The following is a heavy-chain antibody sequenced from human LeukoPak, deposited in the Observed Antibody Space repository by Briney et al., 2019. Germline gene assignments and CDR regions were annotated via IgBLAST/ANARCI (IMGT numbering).Heavy chain of an antibody. CDR2: IYYSGST. CDR1: GGSISSSSYY. CDR3: ARGYYYDSSGYHRSNDAFDI. Sequence: SETLSLTCTVSGGSISSSSYYWGWIRQPPGTGLEWIGSIYYSGSTYYNPSLKSRVTISVDTSKNQFSLKLSSVTAADTAVYYCARGYYYDSSGYHRSNDAFDIWGQGTMVTVSS. J-gene: IGHJ3*02. V-gene: IGHV4-39*07. D-gene: IGHD3-22*01.